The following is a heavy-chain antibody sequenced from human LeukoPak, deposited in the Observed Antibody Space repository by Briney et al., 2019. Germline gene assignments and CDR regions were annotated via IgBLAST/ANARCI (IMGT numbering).Heavy chain of an antibody. CDR2: IDPSDSYT. V-gene: IGHV5-10-1*01. CDR3: ARQPMGWNWFDP. J-gene: IGHJ5*02. CDR1: GYSFTSYW. D-gene: IGHD3-10*01. Sequence: GESLKISCKGSGYSFTSYWISWVRQMPGKGLEWMGRIDPSDSYTNYSPSFQGHATISADKSISTAYLQWSSLKALDTAMYYCARQPMGWNWFDPWGQGTLVTVSS.